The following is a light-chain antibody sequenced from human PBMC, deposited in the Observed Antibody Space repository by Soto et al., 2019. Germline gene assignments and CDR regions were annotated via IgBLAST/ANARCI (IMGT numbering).Light chain of an antibody. J-gene: IGKJ1*01. Sequence: EIVLTQSPGTLSLSPGESATLSCRASQTIGSSYLAWYQQRPGQAPRLLIYGGANRATGIPDRFSATGSETDFTLAISRLEPEDFAVYYCQQYRTPSQTFGQGTKV. CDR2: GGA. CDR3: QQYRTPSQT. CDR1: QTIGSSY. V-gene: IGKV3-20*01.